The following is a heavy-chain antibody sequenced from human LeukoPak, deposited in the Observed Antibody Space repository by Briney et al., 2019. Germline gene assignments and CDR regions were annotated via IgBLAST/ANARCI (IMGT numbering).Heavy chain of an antibody. D-gene: IGHD6-19*01. Sequence: ASAKVSCKASGYTFTSYYMHWVRPAPGQGLEWMGIINPSGGSTSYAQKFQGRVTMTRDTSTSTVYMELSSLRSEDTAVYYCARSIAVAGSAFDIWGQGTMVTVSS. CDR2: INPSGGST. CDR3: ARSIAVAGSAFDI. CDR1: GYTFTSYY. V-gene: IGHV1-46*01. J-gene: IGHJ3*02.